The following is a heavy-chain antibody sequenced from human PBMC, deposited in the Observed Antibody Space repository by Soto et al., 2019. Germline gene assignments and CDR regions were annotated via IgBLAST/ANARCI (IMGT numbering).Heavy chain of an antibody. CDR2: IYYSGST. Sequence: PSETLSLTCTVSGGSISSGGYYWSWIRQHPGKGLEWIGYIYYSGSTYYNPSLKSRVTISVDTSKNQFSLKLSSVTAADTAVYYCARAKKGIAAAENWFDPWGQGTLVTAPQ. V-gene: IGHV4-31*03. J-gene: IGHJ5*02. D-gene: IGHD6-13*01. CDR3: ARAKKGIAAAENWFDP. CDR1: GGSISSGGYY.